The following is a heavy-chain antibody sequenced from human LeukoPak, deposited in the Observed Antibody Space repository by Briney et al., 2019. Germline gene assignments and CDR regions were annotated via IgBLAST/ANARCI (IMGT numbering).Heavy chain of an antibody. CDR2: IRYDGSNK. J-gene: IGHJ4*02. Sequence: GSLRLSCAASGFTFSSYGMHWVRQAPGKGLEWVAFIRYDGSNKYYADSVKGRFIISRENFKNTLYLQMHSLRAEDTAVYYCAKPWREDGDYWSFNYWGQGTLVTVSS. D-gene: IGHD4-17*01. V-gene: IGHV3-30*02. CDR1: GFTFSSYG. CDR3: AKPWREDGDYWSFNY.